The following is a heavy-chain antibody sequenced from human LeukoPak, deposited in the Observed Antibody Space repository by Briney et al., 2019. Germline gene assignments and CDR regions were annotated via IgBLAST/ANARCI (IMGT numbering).Heavy chain of an antibody. Sequence: ASVKVSCKASGYTFTGYYMYWVRQAPGQGLEWMGWINPNSGGTNYAQKFQGRVTMTRDTSISTAYMELSRLRSDDPAVYYCARAKWELKSPFDYWGQGTLVTVSS. J-gene: IGHJ4*02. D-gene: IGHD1-26*01. V-gene: IGHV1-2*02. CDR3: ARAKWELKSPFDY. CDR1: GYTFTGYY. CDR2: INPNSGGT.